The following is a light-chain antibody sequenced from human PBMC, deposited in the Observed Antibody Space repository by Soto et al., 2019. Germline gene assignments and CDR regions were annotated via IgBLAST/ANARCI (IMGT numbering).Light chain of an antibody. CDR1: TIDVDSSNY. Sequence: QSALTQPRSVSGSPGQSVTISCTGPTIDVDSSNYVSWYQQHPGKAPKLMIYDVSERPSGVPDRFSGSKSGSTASPTISGLQAEDEADYYCCSYATTFYVFGSGTKSPS. V-gene: IGLV2-11*01. J-gene: IGLJ1*01. CDR3: CSYATTFYV. CDR2: DVS.